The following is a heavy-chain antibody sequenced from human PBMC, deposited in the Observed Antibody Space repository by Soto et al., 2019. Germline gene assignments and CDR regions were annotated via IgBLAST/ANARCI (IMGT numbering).Heavy chain of an antibody. J-gene: IGHJ4*02. CDR2: IYYSGST. Sequence: QVQLQESGPGLVKPSQTLSLTCTVSGGSISSGGYYWSWIRQHPGKGLEWIGYIYYSGSTYYNPSLKSRVTISVDTSKNQFSLKLSSVTAADTAVYYCARGIGVSDGRAAGFDYWGQGTLVTVSS. V-gene: IGHV4-31*03. D-gene: IGHD3-16*01. CDR3: ARGIGVSDGRAAGFDY. CDR1: GGSISSGGYY.